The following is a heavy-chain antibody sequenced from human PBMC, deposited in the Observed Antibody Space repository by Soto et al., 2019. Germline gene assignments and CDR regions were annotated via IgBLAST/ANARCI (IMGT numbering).Heavy chain of an antibody. CDR2: IHYSGST. V-gene: IGHV4-59*08. D-gene: IGHD6-13*01. CDR3: ARLSGIGYYYFGMDV. Sequence: QVQLQESGPGLVKPSETLSLTCTVSGGSISNYYWSWIRQPPGKGLEWIGYIHYSGSTKYNPSLNSLVTISVDTSKYQFSRRLTSVTAADTAVYYGARLSGIGYYYFGMDVWGQGTTVTVSS. J-gene: IGHJ6*02. CDR1: GGSISNYY.